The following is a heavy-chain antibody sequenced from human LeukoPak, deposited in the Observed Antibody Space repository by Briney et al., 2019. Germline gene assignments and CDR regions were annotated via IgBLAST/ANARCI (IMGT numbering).Heavy chain of an antibody. V-gene: IGHV3-23*01. CDR2: ISCNGGST. CDR3: AKGIELWLTYFDH. CDR1: GFSFSSYV. Sequence: PGGSLRLSCVASGFSFSSYVMNWVRQAPGTGLEWVSAISCNGGSTYYADSVKGRFTISRDDSKNTLSLQMNSLRAEDTAVYYCAKGIELWLTYFDHWGQGTLVTASS. J-gene: IGHJ4*02. D-gene: IGHD5-18*01.